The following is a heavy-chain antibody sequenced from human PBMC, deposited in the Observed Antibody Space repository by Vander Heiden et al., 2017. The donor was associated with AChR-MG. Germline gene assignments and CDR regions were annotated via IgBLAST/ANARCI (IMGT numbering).Heavy chain of an antibody. CDR3: AKDRGFGDPKGDY. Sequence: EVQLLESGGGLVQPGGSLRLSCAASGLTFSNYAMSWVRQAPGKGLEWVSTINNNGGNTYYADSVKGRFTISRDNSKNTLYLEMNSLRAEDTAVYYCAKDRGFGDPKGDYWGQGTLVTVSS. D-gene: IGHD3-10*01. V-gene: IGHV3-23*01. CDR1: GLTFSNYA. CDR2: INNNGGNT. J-gene: IGHJ4*02.